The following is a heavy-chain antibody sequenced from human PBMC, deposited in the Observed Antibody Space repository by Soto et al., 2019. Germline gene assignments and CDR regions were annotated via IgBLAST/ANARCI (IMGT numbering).Heavy chain of an antibody. V-gene: IGHV3-23*01. CDR2: IGGSGAYT. D-gene: IGHD2-2*01. CDR3: AKGSSSTQFLNYYFYHMDV. CDR1: GLSFPNYA. Sequence: LLESGGGLVQPWGSLRLSCVASGLSFPNYAMTWVRQAPGKGLEWVSGIGGSGAYTYYADSVKGRFTISRDNSKNTVYLQMNSLRGEDTAVYYCAKGSSSTQFLNYYFYHMDVWGKGTTVSVSS. J-gene: IGHJ6*03.